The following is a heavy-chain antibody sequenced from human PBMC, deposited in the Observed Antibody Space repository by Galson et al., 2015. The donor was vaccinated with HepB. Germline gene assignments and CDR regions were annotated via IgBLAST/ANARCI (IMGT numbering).Heavy chain of an antibody. J-gene: IGHJ6*02. V-gene: IGHV4-59*01. CDR1: GGSISSYY. D-gene: IGHD4-11*01. CDR3: ARGRSDYTNYVYYYGMDV. CDR2: IYYSGTT. Sequence: LSLTCTVSGGSISSYYWNWIRQPPGKGVEWIGYIYYSGTTNYNPSLKSRVTISVDTSKNQFSLKLSSVTAADTAVYYCARGRSDYTNYVYYYGMDVWGQGTTVTVSS.